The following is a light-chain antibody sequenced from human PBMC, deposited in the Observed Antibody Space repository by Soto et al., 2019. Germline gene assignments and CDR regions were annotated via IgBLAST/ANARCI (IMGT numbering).Light chain of an antibody. CDR1: QSVRSY. V-gene: IGKV3-11*01. J-gene: IGKJ4*01. Sequence: EIVLTQSPATLSLSPGERATLSCRASQSVRSYLAWYQQKPGQAPRLLIYVASTRATGIPARFSGSGSGTDFTLSISSLEHEDVAVYYFQHRSSWPLTFGGRTKVEIK. CDR2: VAS. CDR3: QHRSSWPLT.